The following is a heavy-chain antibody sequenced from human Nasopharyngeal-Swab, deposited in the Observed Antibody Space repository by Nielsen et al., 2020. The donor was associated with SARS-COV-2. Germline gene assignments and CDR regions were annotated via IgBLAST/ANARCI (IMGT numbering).Heavy chain of an antibody. J-gene: IGHJ6*03. CDR1: GGSFTGYY. V-gene: IGHV4-34*01. CDR2: INHSGST. Sequence: SETLSLTCAVYGGSFTGYYWSWIRQPPGKGLEWIGEINHSGSTNYNPSLKSRVTISVDTSKNQFSLKLTSVTAADTAVYYCARGRRTMVRAIIISRYYYYSMDVWGKGTTVTVSS. D-gene: IGHD3-10*01. CDR3: ARGRRTMVRAIIISRYYYYSMDV.